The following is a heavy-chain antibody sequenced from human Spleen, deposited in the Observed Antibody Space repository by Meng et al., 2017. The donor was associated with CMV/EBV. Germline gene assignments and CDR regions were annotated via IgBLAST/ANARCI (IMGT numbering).Heavy chain of an antibody. CDR1: GFAFGAYT. Sequence: SCVASGFAFGAYTMSWVRQSAEKGLESVAMVSAIDDSTYYADFVKGRFIISRDNSKNTVSLEMRSLTVEDTAIYYCAKTRNGYGGQDYWGQGALVTVSS. CDR2: VSAIDDST. J-gene: IGHJ4*02. D-gene: IGHD5-12*01. V-gene: IGHV3-23*01. CDR3: AKTRNGYGGQDY.